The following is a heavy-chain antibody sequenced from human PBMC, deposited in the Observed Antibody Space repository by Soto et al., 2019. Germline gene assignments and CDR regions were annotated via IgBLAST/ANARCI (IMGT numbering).Heavy chain of an antibody. J-gene: IGHJ6*03. D-gene: IGHD3-10*01. V-gene: IGHV3-23*01. CDR2: ISGSGGST. Sequence: GGSLRLSCAASGFTFSSYAMSWVRQAPGKGLEWVSAISGSGGSTYYADSVKGRFTISRDNSKNTLYLQMNSLRAEDTAVYYCAARITMVRGRGVMDVWGKGTTFTVSS. CDR3: AARITMVRGRGVMDV. CDR1: GFTFSSYA.